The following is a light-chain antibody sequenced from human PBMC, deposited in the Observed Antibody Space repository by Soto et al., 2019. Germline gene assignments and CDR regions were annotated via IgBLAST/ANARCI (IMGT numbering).Light chain of an antibody. J-gene: IGKJ4*01. CDR1: QSVSSY. V-gene: IGKV3-20*01. CDR2: DTS. CDR3: QQYGSSPLT. Sequence: IVLTQSPGTLSLSVGERVTLSCRASQSVSSYLAWYQQTPGQAPRLLIYDTSNRATGTPDRFSGSGSGTDFPLTISRLEPEDFTVYYCQQYGSSPLTFGGGTTVEIK.